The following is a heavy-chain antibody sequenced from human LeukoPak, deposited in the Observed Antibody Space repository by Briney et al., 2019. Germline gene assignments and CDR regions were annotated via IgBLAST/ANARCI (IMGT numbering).Heavy chain of an antibody. D-gene: IGHD2-21*02. V-gene: IGHV1-46*01. Sequence: ASVKVSCKASGYTFTSYYMHWVRQAPGQGLEWMGIINPSGGSTSYAQKFQGRVTMTRDTSTSTVYMELSSLRSEDTAVYYCATGVVVVTANDAFDIWGQGTMVTVSS. J-gene: IGHJ3*02. CDR1: GYTFTSYY. CDR3: ATGVVVVTANDAFDI. CDR2: INPSGGST.